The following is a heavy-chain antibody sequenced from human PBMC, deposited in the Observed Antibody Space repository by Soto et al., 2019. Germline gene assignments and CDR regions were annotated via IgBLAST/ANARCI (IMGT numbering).Heavy chain of an antibody. V-gene: IGHV1-2*02. D-gene: IGHD3-16*01. CDR1: GYSFSDFY. CDR2: IFPNTGAT. CDR3: AKLMITFRGVLDDS. Sequence: ASVKVSCKASGYSFSDFYLHWVLQAPGQGLEWMGWIFPNTGATKYAQKFQGRVTMTRDTSINTAYMEVSGLTSDDTAVYYCAKLMITFRGVLDDSWGQGTLVTVSS. J-gene: IGHJ4*02.